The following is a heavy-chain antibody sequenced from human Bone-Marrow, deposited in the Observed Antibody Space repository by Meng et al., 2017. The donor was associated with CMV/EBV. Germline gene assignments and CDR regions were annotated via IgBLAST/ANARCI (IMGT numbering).Heavy chain of an antibody. J-gene: IGHJ5*02. CDR3: AKDQTLYLFLGWFDP. CDR1: GGSISSYY. D-gene: IGHD3-16*02. V-gene: IGHV4-59*01. Sequence: SETLSLTCTVSGGSISSYYWSWIRQSPGKGLEWIGYIHNSGSTDYSPSLKSRVTISMDTSKNQLFLNLTSVTSADTAVYYCAKDQTLYLFLGWFDPWSQGTRVTVSS. CDR2: IHNSGST.